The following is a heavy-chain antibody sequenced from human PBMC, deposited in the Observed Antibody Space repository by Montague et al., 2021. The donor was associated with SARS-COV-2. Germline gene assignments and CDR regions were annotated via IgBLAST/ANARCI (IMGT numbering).Heavy chain of an antibody. CDR2: INHYGST. Sequence: SETLSLTCAVYGGSFSGNYWSWIRQPPGKGLEWIGEINHYGSTNYNPSLKSRVTMSVDTSKNQFSLKLSSVTAADTAVYYCARGLPVTTLFYYFGTDVWGQGTTVTVSS. CDR1: GGSFSGNY. D-gene: IGHD4-11*01. CDR3: ARGLPVTTLFYYFGTDV. V-gene: IGHV4-34*01. J-gene: IGHJ6*02.